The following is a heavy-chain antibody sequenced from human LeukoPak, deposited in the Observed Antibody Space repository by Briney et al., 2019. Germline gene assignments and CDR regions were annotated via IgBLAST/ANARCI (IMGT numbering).Heavy chain of an antibody. D-gene: IGHD3-22*01. Sequence: GGSLRLSCAASEFTFSSYGMHWVRQAPGKGLEWVAVIRYDGSKEYYADSVKGRFTISRDNSKNTLYLQMNSLRAEDTAVYYCARDYYDSSGYYFGAFDIWGQGTMVTVSS. V-gene: IGHV3-33*01. J-gene: IGHJ3*02. CDR3: ARDYYDSSGYYFGAFDI. CDR1: EFTFSSYG. CDR2: IRYDGSKE.